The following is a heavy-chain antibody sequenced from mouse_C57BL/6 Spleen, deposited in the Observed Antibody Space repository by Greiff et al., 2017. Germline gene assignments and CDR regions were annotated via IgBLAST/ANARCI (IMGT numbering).Heavy chain of an antibody. CDR2: LDPSDSYP. CDR3: ARSPYYYGSSPYYFDY. Sequence: QVQLQQPGAELVMPGASVKLSCKASGYTFTSYWMHWVKQRPGQGLEWIGELDPSDSYPNYNQKFQGKSTLTVDKSSSTAYRQLSSLTSEDSAVYYCARSPYYYGSSPYYFDYWGQGTTLTVSS. D-gene: IGHD1-1*01. J-gene: IGHJ2*01. V-gene: IGHV1-69*01. CDR1: GYTFTSYW.